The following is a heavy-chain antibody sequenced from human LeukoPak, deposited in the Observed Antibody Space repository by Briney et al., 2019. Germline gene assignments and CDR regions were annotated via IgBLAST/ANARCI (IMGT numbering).Heavy chain of an antibody. D-gene: IGHD2-2*01. J-gene: IGHJ6*03. CDR2: FDPEDGET. V-gene: IGHV1-24*01. Sequence: ASVKVSCKVSGYTLTELSMHWVRQAPGKGLEWMGGFDPEDGETIYAQKFQGRVTMTEDTSTDTAYMELSSLRSEDTAVYYCARGLPAATHYYYHYMDVWGKGTTVTVSS. CDR3: ARGLPAATHYYYHYMDV. CDR1: GYTLTELS.